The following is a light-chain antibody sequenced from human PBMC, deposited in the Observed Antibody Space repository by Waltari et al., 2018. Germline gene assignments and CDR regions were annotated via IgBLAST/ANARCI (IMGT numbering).Light chain of an antibody. J-gene: IGKJ1*01. CDR1: QSLSSY. CDR3: QQRYNWPRT. CDR2: DAS. Sequence: EIVLTQSPATLSLSPGERATLSCRASQSLSSYLAWYQHKPGQAPRLLIYDASHRATGIPARCSGRGSGTVFTLTISSLEPEDFAVYYCQQRYNWPRTFGQGTKVEVK. V-gene: IGKV3-11*01.